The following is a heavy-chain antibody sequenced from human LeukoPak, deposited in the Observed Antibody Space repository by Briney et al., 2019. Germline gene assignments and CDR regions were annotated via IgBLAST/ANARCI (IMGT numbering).Heavy chain of an antibody. Sequence: PSETLSLTCTVSGGSISSGDYYWSWIRQPPGKGLEWIGCIDYSGSTYYNPSLKSRVTISVDTSKNQFSLKLSSVTAADTAVYYCARVFDYGSGSYYYYGMDVWGQGTTVTVS. CDR2: IDYSGST. CDR1: GGSISSGDYY. D-gene: IGHD3-10*01. J-gene: IGHJ6*02. V-gene: IGHV4-30-4*01. CDR3: ARVFDYGSGSYYYYGMDV.